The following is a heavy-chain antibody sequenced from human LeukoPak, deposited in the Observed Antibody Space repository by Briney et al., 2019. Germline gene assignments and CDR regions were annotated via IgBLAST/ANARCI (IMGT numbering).Heavy chain of an antibody. V-gene: IGHV3-74*01. D-gene: IGHD6-13*01. CDR3: ARSEAAAGDIDY. CDR2: INTDGSST. Sequence: PGGSLRLSCAAFGFTFSSYWMHWVRQAPGKGLVWVSRINTDGSSTSYADSVKGRFTISRDNAKNTLYLQMNSLRAEDTAVYYCARSEAAAGDIDYWGQGTLVTVSS. CDR1: GFTFSSYW. J-gene: IGHJ4*02.